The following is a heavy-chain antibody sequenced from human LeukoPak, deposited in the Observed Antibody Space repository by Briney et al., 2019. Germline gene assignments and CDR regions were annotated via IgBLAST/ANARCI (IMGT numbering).Heavy chain of an antibody. Sequence: PGRSLRLSCAASGFTFSSYGMHWVRQAPGKGLEWVAVISYDGSNKYYADSVKGRFTIFRDNSKNTLYLQMNSLRAEDTAVYYCANDVGYSGYRWGQGTLVTVSS. CDR1: GFTFSSYG. J-gene: IGHJ4*02. D-gene: IGHD5-12*01. CDR2: ISYDGSNK. CDR3: ANDVGYSGYR. V-gene: IGHV3-30*18.